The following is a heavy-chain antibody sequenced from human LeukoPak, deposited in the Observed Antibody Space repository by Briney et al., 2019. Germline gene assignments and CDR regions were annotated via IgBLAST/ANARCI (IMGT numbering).Heavy chain of an antibody. D-gene: IGHD6-13*01. Sequence: GASVKVSCKASGYTFTSYAMNWVRQAPGQGLEWMGWINTNTGNPTYAQGFTGRFVFSLDTSVSTAYLQISSLKAEDTAVYYCARVVGYIAAAGTNRGYYYYGMDVWGQGTTVTVSS. CDR1: GYTFTSYA. V-gene: IGHV7-4-1*02. CDR2: INTNTGNP. CDR3: ARVVGYIAAAGTNRGYYYYGMDV. J-gene: IGHJ6*02.